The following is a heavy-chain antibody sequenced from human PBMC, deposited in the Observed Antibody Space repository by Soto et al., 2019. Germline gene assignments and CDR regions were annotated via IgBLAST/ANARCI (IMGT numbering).Heavy chain of an antibody. CDR3: ARLPGLGDNTGLYGRLGYL. V-gene: IGHV4-59*01. CDR1: GVSTISNYS. CDR2: LYYSGTT. D-gene: IGHD3-16*01. J-gene: IGHJ5*02. Sequence: SETLSLTCSVSGVSTISNYSWSWIRQPPGNGLEWIGCLYYSGTTSYNSSLKSRITISVDTSTTQVSLKLTSVTAADTDVYSCARLPGLGDNTGLYGRLGYLWGQGTLVTVSS.